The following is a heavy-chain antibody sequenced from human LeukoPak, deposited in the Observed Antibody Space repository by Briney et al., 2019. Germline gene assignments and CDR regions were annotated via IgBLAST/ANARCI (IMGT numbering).Heavy chain of an antibody. CDR1: GFTFSSYA. CDR2: ISYDGGNK. Sequence: GGSLRLSCAASGFTFSSYAMHWVRQAPGKGLEWVTVISYDGGNKYYADSVKGRFTISRDNSKNTLYLQMNSLRAEDTAVYYCAKLPVSYSSGWSNFDYWGQGTLVTVSS. CDR3: AKLPVSYSSGWSNFDY. J-gene: IGHJ4*02. V-gene: IGHV3-30-3*02. D-gene: IGHD6-19*01.